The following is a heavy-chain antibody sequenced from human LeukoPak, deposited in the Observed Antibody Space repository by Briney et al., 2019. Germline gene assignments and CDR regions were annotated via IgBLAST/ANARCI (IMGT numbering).Heavy chain of an antibody. CDR1: GFTFSSYA. CDR2: ISYDGSNK. J-gene: IGHJ4*02. Sequence: GGSLRLSCAASGFTFSSYAMHWVRQAPGKGLEWVAVISYDGSNKYYADSVKGRFTISRGNSKNTLYLQMNSLRAEDTAVYYCARDDKYYYDSSGYPGTTDYWGQGPLVTVSS. CDR3: ARDDKYYYDSSGYPGTTDY. V-gene: IGHV3-30-3*01. D-gene: IGHD3-22*01.